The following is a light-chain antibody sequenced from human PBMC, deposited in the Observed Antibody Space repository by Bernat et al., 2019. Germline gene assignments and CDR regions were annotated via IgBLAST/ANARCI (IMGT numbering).Light chain of an antibody. CDR1: STNIGSNT. Sequence: QSILTQPPSASGTPGQRVTIHCSGGSTNIGSNTVNWYQQVPGTAPKLLIFSKNQRPSGVPDRFSGSKSGTSASLAISGLQPDDEADYYCGTWDDSLNVWLFGGGTKLTVL. CDR3: GTWDDSLNVWL. CDR2: SKN. J-gene: IGLJ2*01. V-gene: IGLV1-44*01.